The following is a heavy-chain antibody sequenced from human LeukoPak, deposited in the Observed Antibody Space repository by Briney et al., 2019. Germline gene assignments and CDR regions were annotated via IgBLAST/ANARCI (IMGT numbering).Heavy chain of an antibody. V-gene: IGHV3-66*02. Sequence: GSLRLSCAASGFTVSSNYMSWVRQAPGKGLEWVSVIYSGGSTYYADSVKGRFTISRDNSKNTLYLQMNSLRAEDTAVYYCARYHYDFWSGYFDYWGQGTLVTVSS. D-gene: IGHD3-3*01. CDR1: GFTVSSNY. J-gene: IGHJ4*02. CDR3: ARYHYDFWSGYFDY. CDR2: IYSGGST.